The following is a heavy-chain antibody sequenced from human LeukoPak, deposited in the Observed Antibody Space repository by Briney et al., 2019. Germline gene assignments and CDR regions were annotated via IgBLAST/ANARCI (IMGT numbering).Heavy chain of an antibody. CDR2: IYYSGST. D-gene: IGHD1-26*01. V-gene: IGHV4-30-4*01. J-gene: IGHJ4*02. CDR1: GGSISSGDYY. CDR3: AKIELGPSRNFDY. Sequence: SETLSLTCTVSGGSISSGDYYWSWIRQPPGKGLEWIGYIYYSGSTYYNPSLKSRVTISVDTSKNQFSLKLSSVTAADTAVYYCAKIELGPSRNFDYRGRGPLVTVSS.